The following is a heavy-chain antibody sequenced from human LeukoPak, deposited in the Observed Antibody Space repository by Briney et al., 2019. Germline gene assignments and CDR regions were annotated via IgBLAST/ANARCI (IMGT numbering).Heavy chain of an antibody. V-gene: IGHV1-69*05. CDR1: GGTFSSYA. CDR2: IIPIFGTA. CDR3: ARDRVRTAIPSYFDY. J-gene: IGHJ4*02. Sequence: AASVKVSCKASGGTFSSYAISWVRQAPGQGLEWMGRIIPIFGTANYAQKFQGRVTITTDESTSTDYMELSSLRSEDTAVYYCARDRVRTAIPSYFDYWGQGTLVTVSS. D-gene: IGHD2-21*02.